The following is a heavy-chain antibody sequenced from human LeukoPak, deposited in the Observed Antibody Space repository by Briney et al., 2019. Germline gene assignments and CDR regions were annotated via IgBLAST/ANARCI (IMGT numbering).Heavy chain of an antibody. D-gene: IGHD5-24*01. CDR2: IYYSGST. J-gene: IGHJ4*02. Sequence: PSETLSLTCTVSGGSISSSSYYWSWIRQPPGKGLQWIGYIYYSGSTNYNPSLKSRVTISIDTSKNQFSLKLNSVTAADTAVYYCARGNGYNLYWGQGTLVTVSS. CDR3: ARGNGYNLY. CDR1: GGSISSSSYY. V-gene: IGHV4-61*01.